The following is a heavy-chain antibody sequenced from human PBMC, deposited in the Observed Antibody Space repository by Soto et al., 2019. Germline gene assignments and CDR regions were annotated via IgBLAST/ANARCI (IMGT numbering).Heavy chain of an antibody. D-gene: IGHD1-7*01. V-gene: IGHV1-69*13. CDR3: ANKAELRYHAFDI. CDR2: IIPIFGTA. CDR1: GGTFSSYA. J-gene: IGHJ3*02. Sequence: SVKVSCKASGGTFSSYAISWVRQAPGQGLEWMGGIIPIFGTANYAQKFQGRVTITADESTSTAYMELSSLRSEDTAVYYCANKAELRYHAFDIWGQGTMVTVSS.